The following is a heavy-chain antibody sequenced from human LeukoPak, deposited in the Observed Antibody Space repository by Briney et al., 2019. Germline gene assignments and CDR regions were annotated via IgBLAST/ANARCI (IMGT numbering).Heavy chain of an antibody. D-gene: IGHD6-6*01. CDR3: ARRRGPYSSSLPDY. J-gene: IGHJ4*02. Sequence: GGSLRLSCAASGFTFSSYGMHWVRQAPGKGLEWVAVIWYDGSNKYYADSVKGRFTISRDNSKNTLYLQMNSLRAGDTAVYYCARRRGPYSSSLPDYWGQGTLVTVSS. V-gene: IGHV3-33*01. CDR2: IWYDGSNK. CDR1: GFTFSSYG.